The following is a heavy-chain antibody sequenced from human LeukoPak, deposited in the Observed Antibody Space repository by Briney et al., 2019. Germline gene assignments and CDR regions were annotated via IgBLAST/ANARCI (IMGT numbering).Heavy chain of an antibody. V-gene: IGHV4-59*01. CDR1: GASIVGSY. J-gene: IGHJ4*02. CDR2: IYNTVDV. Sequence: SETLSLTCTVSGASIVGSYCPGIRQSPGEGLQYVGYIYNTVDVNYSPSLKSRVTISIDMSRNQFSLTLNSVTTADTAIYYCARGRHYDITGFNPTYFFDSWGQGALVTVSS. D-gene: IGHD3-9*01. CDR3: ARGRHYDITGFNPTYFFDS.